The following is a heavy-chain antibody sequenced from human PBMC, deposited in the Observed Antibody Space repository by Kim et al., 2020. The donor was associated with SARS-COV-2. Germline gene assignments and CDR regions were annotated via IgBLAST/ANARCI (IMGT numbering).Heavy chain of an antibody. D-gene: IGHD4-17*01. CDR2: IYSGGST. Sequence: GGSLRLSCAASGFTVSSNYMSWVRQAPGKGLEWVSVIYSGGSTYYADSVKGRFTISRDNSKNTLYLQMNSLRAEDTAVYYCARGPLTFYGNWYFDLWGRGTLVTVSS. CDR1: GFTVSSNY. V-gene: IGHV3-53*01. CDR3: ARGPLTFYGNWYFDL. J-gene: IGHJ2*01.